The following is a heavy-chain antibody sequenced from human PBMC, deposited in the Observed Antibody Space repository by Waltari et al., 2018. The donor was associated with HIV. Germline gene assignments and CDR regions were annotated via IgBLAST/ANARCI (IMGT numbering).Heavy chain of an antibody. V-gene: IGHV3-30*01. CDR1: GFTFSNYA. J-gene: IGHJ4*02. Sequence: QVQLVESGGGVVQPGRSLRLSCAASGFTFSNYAMHWVRQAPGKGLEWGAASSHEGKNKNYAASVGGRFTVSRDNSKSTLYLQMNSLRSEDTAVYYCPRDPDHTVTDLVDFWGQRTLLTVSS. CDR2: SSHEGKNK. D-gene: IGHD4-17*01. CDR3: PRDPDHTVTDLVDF.